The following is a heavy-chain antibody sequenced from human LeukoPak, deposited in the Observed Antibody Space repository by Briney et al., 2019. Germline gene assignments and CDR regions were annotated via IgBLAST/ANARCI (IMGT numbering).Heavy chain of an antibody. J-gene: IGHJ4*02. CDR2: ISYDGNNK. CDR3: ARVTSGLDY. Sequence: GRSLRLSCAASGFTFSSYAMHWVRQAPGKGLQWVAVISYDGNNKYYADSVKGRFTISRDNSKNSLYLQMNSLRAEDTAVYYCARVTSGLDYWGQGTLVTVSS. V-gene: IGHV3-30-3*01. CDR1: GFTFSSYA.